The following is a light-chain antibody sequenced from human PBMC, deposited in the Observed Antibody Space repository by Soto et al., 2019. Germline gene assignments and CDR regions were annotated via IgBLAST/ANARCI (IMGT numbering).Light chain of an antibody. CDR2: DAS. CDR3: QQYNYWPPWT. V-gene: IGKV3-15*01. Sequence: ILMTQSPATLSVSPGERATLSCRASQSASNNFAWYQQKPGQAHRLLLYDASTRATGIPATFSGSGSVTEFTLTICGLQSEDFVVYYCQQYNYWPPWTFGQGTKVEIK. J-gene: IGKJ1*01. CDR1: QSASNN.